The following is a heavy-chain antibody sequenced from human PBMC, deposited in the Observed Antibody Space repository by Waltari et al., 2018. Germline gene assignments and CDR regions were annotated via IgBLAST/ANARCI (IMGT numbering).Heavy chain of an antibody. J-gene: IGHJ4*02. CDR2: MNPNIGNT. D-gene: IGHD6-19*01. CDR3: ARRLAVAGPRVPFDY. Sequence: QVQLVQSGAEVKKPGASVKVSCKASGYTFTSYDINWVRQATGQGLEWMGWMNPNIGNTGYAQKFQGRVTMTRNTSISTAYMELSSLRSEDTTVYYCARRLAVAGPRVPFDYWGQGTLVTVSS. V-gene: IGHV1-8*01. CDR1: GYTFTSYD.